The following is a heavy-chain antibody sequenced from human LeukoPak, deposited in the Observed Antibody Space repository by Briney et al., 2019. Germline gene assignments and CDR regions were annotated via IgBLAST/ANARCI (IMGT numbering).Heavy chain of an antibody. CDR3: ARDLAIVVPAASTHGYGMDV. D-gene: IGHD2-2*01. Sequence: PGGSLRLSCAASGFTFSSYCMSWVRQAPGKGLEWVANIKQDGSEKYYVDSVKGRFTISRDNAKNSLYLQMNSLRAEDTAVYYCARDLAIVVPAASTHGYGMDVWGQGTTVTVSS. J-gene: IGHJ6*02. CDR1: GFTFSSYC. V-gene: IGHV3-7*01. CDR2: IKQDGSEK.